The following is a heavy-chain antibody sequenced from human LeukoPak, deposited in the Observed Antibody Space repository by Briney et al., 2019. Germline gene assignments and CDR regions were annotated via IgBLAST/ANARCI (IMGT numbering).Heavy chain of an antibody. V-gene: IGHV4-34*01. Sequence: SETLSLTCAVYGGSFSDYRGWIRQPPGKGLEWIGEINHSGRTYYNPSLKSRVTISVDTSKNQFSLNLSSVTAADTAVYYCARDIVVVPAAIHYGMDVWGQGTTVTVSS. D-gene: IGHD2-2*01. J-gene: IGHJ6*02. CDR1: GGSFSDY. CDR3: ARDIVVVPAAIHYGMDV. CDR2: INHSGRT.